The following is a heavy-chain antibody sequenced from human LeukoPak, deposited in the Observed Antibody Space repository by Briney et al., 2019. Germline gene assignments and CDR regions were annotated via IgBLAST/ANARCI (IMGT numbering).Heavy chain of an antibody. CDR2: ISGSGGST. CDR1: GFTFNSYW. CDR3: AKPHIVVVTAIMYDY. J-gene: IGHJ4*02. V-gene: IGHV3-23*01. D-gene: IGHD2-21*02. Sequence: GGSLRLSCAASGFTFNSYWMHWVRQAPGKGLEWVSAISGSGGSTYYADSVKGRFTISRDNSKNTLYLQMNSLRAEDTAVYYCAKPHIVVVTAIMYDYWGQGTLVTVSS.